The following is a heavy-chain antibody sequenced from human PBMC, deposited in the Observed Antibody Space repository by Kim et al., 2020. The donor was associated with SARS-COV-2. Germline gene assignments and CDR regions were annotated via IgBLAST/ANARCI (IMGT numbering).Heavy chain of an antibody. D-gene: IGHD3-10*01. Sequence: ASVKLSCKASGYTFTGYYMHWVRQAPGQGLEWMGWINPNSGGTNYAQKFQGWVTMTRDTSISTAYMELSRLRSDDTAVYYCARAESGMVRGVIGYYGMDVWGQGTTVTVSS. V-gene: IGHV1-2*04. J-gene: IGHJ6*02. CDR3: ARAESGMVRGVIGYYGMDV. CDR2: INPNSGGT. CDR1: GYTFTGYY.